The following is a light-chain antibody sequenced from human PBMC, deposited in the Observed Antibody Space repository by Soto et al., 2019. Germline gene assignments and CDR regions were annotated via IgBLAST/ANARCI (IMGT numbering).Light chain of an antibody. CDR3: MQALQTPST. CDR1: LSVLHRNGYNY. J-gene: IGKJ5*01. V-gene: IGKV2-28*01. Sequence: SVMRQCALSLPVIPREPAPCSCRSRLSVLHRNGYNYGDWDLQKPGQSPQXXIYLGSSRTSGVPDRCSGREAGTDVTLDSSRVEPEDLGIDECMQALQTPSTFGQGTRLEIK. CDR2: LGS.